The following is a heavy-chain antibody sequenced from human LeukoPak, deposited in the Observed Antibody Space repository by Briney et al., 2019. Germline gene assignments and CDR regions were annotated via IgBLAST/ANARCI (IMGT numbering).Heavy chain of an antibody. CDR2: IDPNSGGT. D-gene: IGHD2-8*01. CDR1: GYTFTGYY. CDR3: AREGCTNGVCYSIDAFDI. V-gene: IGHV1-2*02. Sequence: ASVKVSCKASGYTFTGYYMHWVRQAPGQGLEWMGWIDPNSGGTNYAQKFQGRVTMTRDTSISTAYMELSRLRSDDTVVYYCAREGCTNGVCYSIDAFDIWGQGTMVTVSS. J-gene: IGHJ3*02.